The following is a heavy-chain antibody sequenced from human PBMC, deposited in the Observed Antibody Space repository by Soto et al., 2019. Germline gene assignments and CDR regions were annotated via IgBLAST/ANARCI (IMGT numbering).Heavy chain of an antibody. Sequence: EVQLVESGGGLVKPGGSLRLSCAASGFTLSNAWMSWVRQAPGKGLEWVGRIKSKTDGGTTDYAAPVKGRCTISRDDSKSTLYLQMNSLKTEDTAVYYCAADMVGRCYYGSGNLGYWGQGTLVTVSS. V-gene: IGHV3-15*01. CDR3: AADMVGRCYYGSGNLGY. CDR2: IKSKTDGGTT. D-gene: IGHD3-10*01. CDR1: GFTLSNAW. J-gene: IGHJ4*02.